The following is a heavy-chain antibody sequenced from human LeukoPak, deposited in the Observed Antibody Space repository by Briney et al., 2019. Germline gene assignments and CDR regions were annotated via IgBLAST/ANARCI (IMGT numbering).Heavy chain of an antibody. D-gene: IGHD5-18*01. CDR2: IYYSGST. J-gene: IGHJ6*02. CDR3: ARSRSRYSPGCYYGMDV. V-gene: IGHV4-59*01. Sequence: SETLSLTCSVSGGSISSYYWSWIRQPPGKGLQWIGYIYYSGSTKYNPSLKSQVTISVDTSKNEFSLRLSSVTAADTAMYYCARSRSRYSPGCYYGMDVWGQGTTVTVSS. CDR1: GGSISSYY.